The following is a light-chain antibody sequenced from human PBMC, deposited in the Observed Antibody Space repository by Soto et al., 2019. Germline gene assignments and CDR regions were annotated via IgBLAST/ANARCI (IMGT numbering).Light chain of an antibody. CDR1: QGISSF. CDR3: QQLNSYPAN. J-gene: IGKJ5*01. V-gene: IGKV1-9*01. CDR2: AAS. Sequence: DIQLTQSPSFLSASVGDRVTITCRASQGISSFLAWYHQKPGKAPKLLIYAASTLESGVPSRFSGSGSGTEFTLAISGLLPEDFAIYDCQQLNSYPANVGQGTRLEIK.